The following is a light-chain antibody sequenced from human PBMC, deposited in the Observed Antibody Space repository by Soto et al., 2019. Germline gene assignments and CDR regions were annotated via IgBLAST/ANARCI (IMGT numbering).Light chain of an antibody. CDR3: SSYTSGSPYV. CDR2: EVS. J-gene: IGLJ1*01. CDR1: SSDVGGYNY. Sequence: QSALTQPASVSGSPGQSITISCTGTSSDVGGYNYVSWFQQHPGRAPKLMIYEVSARPSGVSNRFSGSKSGNTASLTISGLQAEDDADYYCSSYTSGSPYVFGTGTKLTVL. V-gene: IGLV2-14*01.